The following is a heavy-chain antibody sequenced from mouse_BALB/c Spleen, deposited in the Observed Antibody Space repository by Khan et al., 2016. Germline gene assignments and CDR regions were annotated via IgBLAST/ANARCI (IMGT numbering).Heavy chain of an antibody. CDR3: ANWDYAMDY. Sequence: EAQLQESGPGLVKPSQSLSLTCTVTGYSITSDYAWNWIRQFPGNKLEWMGYISYSGSTSYNPSLKSRISITRDTSKNQFFLQLNSVTTEDTATYYCANWDYAMDYWGQGTSVTVSS. CDR2: ISYSGST. CDR1: GYSITSDYA. J-gene: IGHJ4*01. D-gene: IGHD4-1*01. V-gene: IGHV3-2*02.